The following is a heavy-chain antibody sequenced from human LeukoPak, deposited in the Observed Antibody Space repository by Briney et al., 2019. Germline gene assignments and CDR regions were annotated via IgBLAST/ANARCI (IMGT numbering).Heavy chain of an antibody. D-gene: IGHD2-2*01. V-gene: IGHV1-69*02. CDR3: ARSGEVVPAAITTTLGWFDP. J-gene: IGHJ5*02. CDR1: GGTFSSYT. CDR2: IIPILGIA. Sequence: SVKVSCKASGGTFSSYTISWVRQAPGQGLEWMGRIIPILGIANYAQKFQGRVTITADKSTSAAYMELSSLRSEDTAVYYCARSGEVVPAAITTTLGWFDPWGQGTLVTVSS.